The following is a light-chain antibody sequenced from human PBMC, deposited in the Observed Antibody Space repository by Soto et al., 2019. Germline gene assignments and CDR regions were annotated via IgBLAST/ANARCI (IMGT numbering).Light chain of an antibody. Sequence: QMTQSPSSLSASVGDRDTITCRATQGIRNELGWYQQKPGKAPNLLVYAASSLQSGVPSRFTGSGSGTDFTLTISSLQPEDFATYFCQQSYTTPITFGQGTRLEIK. J-gene: IGKJ5*01. CDR3: QQSYTTPIT. V-gene: IGKV1-39*01. CDR2: AAS. CDR1: QGIRNE.